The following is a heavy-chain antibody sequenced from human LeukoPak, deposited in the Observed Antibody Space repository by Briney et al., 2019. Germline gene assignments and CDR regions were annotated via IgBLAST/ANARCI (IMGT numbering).Heavy chain of an antibody. Sequence: GASVKVSCKASGYTFTSYGISWVRQAPGQGLEWMGWISAYNGNTNYAQKLQGRVTMTTDPSTSTAYMELRSLRSDDTAVYFCARDLKYISGYDTIPPPIWYFDLWGRGTLVTVSS. CDR3: ARDLKYISGYDTIPPPIWYFDL. CDR2: ISAYNGNT. CDR1: GYTFTSYG. V-gene: IGHV1-18*01. J-gene: IGHJ2*01. D-gene: IGHD5-12*01.